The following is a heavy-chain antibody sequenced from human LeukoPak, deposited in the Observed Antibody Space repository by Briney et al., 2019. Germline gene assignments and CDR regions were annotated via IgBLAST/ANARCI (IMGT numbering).Heavy chain of an antibody. CDR2: INPNSGGT. Sequence: ASVKVSCKASGYTFTGYYMHWVRQAPGQGLEWMGWINPNSGGTNYAQKFQGRVTMTRDTSISTAYMELSRLRSDDTAVYYCAREAGGSGYDYFDYWRQGTLVTVSS. CDR1: GYTFTGYY. J-gene: IGHJ4*02. D-gene: IGHD3-22*01. V-gene: IGHV1-2*02. CDR3: AREAGGSGYDYFDY.